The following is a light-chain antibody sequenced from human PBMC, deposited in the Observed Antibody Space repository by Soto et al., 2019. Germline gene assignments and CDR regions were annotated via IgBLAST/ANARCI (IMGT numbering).Light chain of an antibody. CDR3: QQANSFPLT. V-gene: IGKV1-12*01. CDR2: AAS. Sequence: DIQMTQSPSSVSASVGDRVPITCRASQGISSRLAWYQQKPGKAPNLLIYAASNLQSGVPSRFSGSGSETDFTLTIGSLQPEDFATYYCQQANSFPLTFGGGTKVEIK. J-gene: IGKJ4*01. CDR1: QGISSR.